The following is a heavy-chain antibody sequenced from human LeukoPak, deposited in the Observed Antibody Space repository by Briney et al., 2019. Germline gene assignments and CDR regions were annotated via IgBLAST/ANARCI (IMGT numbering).Heavy chain of an antibody. CDR3: ARIRPRGGYNY. V-gene: IGHV4-34*01. CDR2: INHSGST. D-gene: IGHD5-24*01. CDR1: GGSFSGYY. J-gene: IGHJ4*02. Sequence: SETLSLTCAVYGGSFSGYYWSWIRQPPGKGLEWIGEINHSGSTNYNPSLKSRVTISVDTSKNQFSLKLSSVTAADTAVYHCARIRPRGGYNYWGQGTLVTVSS.